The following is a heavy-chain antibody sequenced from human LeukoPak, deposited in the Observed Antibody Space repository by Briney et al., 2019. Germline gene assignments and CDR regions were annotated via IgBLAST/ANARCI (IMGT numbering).Heavy chain of an antibody. CDR2: INAGNGNT. D-gene: IGHD3-9*01. J-gene: IGHJ5*02. CDR3: ARENYDILTGYYKT. V-gene: IGHV1-3*01. Sequence: ASVKVSCKASGYTFTSYGISWVRQAPGQRLEWMGWINAGNGNTKYSQKFQGRVTITRDTSASTAYMELSSLRSEDTAVYYCARENYDILTGYYKTWGQGTLVTVSS. CDR1: GYTFTSYG.